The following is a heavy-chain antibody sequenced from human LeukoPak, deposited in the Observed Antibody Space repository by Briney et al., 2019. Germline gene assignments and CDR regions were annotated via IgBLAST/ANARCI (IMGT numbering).Heavy chain of an antibody. CDR2: ISGSGGST. V-gene: IGHV3-23*01. D-gene: IGHD3-3*01. CDR3: AKDLSGTIFGVVTNFDY. J-gene: IGHJ4*02. CDR1: GFTFSSYA. Sequence: PGGSLRLSCAASGFTFSSYAMSWVRQAPGKGLEWVSAISGSGGSTYYADSVKGRFTISRDNPKNTLYLQMNSLRVEDTAVYYCAKDLSGTIFGVVTNFDYWGQGTLVTVSS.